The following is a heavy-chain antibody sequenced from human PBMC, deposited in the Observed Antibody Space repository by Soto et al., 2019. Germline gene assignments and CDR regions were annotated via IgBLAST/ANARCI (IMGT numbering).Heavy chain of an antibody. D-gene: IGHD3-10*01. Sequence: EVQLLESGGDLVQPGGSLRLSCTASGFTFSIFAMNWVRQAPGKGLEWVSAISNSGGGTYYADSVRGRFTISRDNSKNTVYLQMRSLRVEDTAIYFCAKDLRRMHGSGSDHWGLGALVTVSS. CDR3: AKDLRRMHGSGSDH. V-gene: IGHV3-23*01. CDR2: ISNSGGGT. J-gene: IGHJ4*02. CDR1: GFTFSIFA.